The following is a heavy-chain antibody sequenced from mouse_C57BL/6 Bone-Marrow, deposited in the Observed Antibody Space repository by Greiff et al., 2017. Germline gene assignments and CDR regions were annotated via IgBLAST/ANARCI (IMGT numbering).Heavy chain of an antibody. D-gene: IGHD3-2*02. V-gene: IGHV1-55*01. J-gene: IGHJ2*01. CDR2: IYPGSGST. CDR3: AREAGQLRLPIYFDY. Sequence: VQLQQPGAELVKPGASAKMSCKASGYTFTSYWITWVKQRPGQGLEWIGDIYPGSGSTNYNEKFKSKATLTVDTSSSTAYMQLSSLTSEDSAVYYCAREAGQLRLPIYFDYWGQGTTLTVSS. CDR1: GYTFTSYW.